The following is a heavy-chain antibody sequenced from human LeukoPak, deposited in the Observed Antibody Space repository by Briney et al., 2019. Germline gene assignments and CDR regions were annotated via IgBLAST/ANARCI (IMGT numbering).Heavy chain of an antibody. V-gene: IGHV3-13*01. CDR1: GFTFSDYD. D-gene: IGHD1-1*01. CDR3: ARVAKERVGGVYYFDY. J-gene: IGHJ4*02. Sequence: QSGGSLRLSCAASGFTFSDYDMHWVRQATGKGLEWVSSIGTAGATYYTGSVKGRFTISRENAKSSLYLQMNSLRAGDTAVYYCARVAKERVGGVYYFDYWGQGTLVTVSS. CDR2: IGTAGAT.